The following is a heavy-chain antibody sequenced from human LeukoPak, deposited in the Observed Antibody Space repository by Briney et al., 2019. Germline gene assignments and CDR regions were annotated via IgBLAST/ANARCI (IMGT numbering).Heavy chain of an antibody. D-gene: IGHD6-19*01. CDR3: ARGALGSSGWNYYYYYMDV. Sequence: PSETLSLTCAVYGGSFSGYYWSWIRQPPGKGLEWIGEINHSGSTNYNPSLKSRVTISVDTSKNQFSLKLSSVTAADTAVYYCARGALGSSGWNYYYYYMDVWGKGTTVTVSS. CDR1: GGSFSGYY. J-gene: IGHJ6*03. V-gene: IGHV4-34*01. CDR2: INHSGST.